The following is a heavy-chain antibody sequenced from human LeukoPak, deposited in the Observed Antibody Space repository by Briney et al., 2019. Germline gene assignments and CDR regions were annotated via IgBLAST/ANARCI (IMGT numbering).Heavy chain of an antibody. CDR1: GFTFSIYT. D-gene: IGHD6-19*01. CDR2: INYNGDNK. J-gene: IGHJ4*02. V-gene: IGHV3-23*01. Sequence: PGGSLGLSCAASGFTFSIYTMNWVRQAPGKGLEWVSIINYNGDNKYYADSVQGRFTISRDNSKNTVYLQMNSLRAEDTAIYYCAKDGHCPGALCPTQIAVAGYNDNWGQGTLVTVSS. CDR3: AKDGHCPGALCPTQIAVAGYNDN.